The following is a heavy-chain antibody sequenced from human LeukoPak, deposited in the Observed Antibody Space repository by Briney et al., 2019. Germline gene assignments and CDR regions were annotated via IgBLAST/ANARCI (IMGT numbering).Heavy chain of an antibody. D-gene: IGHD2-21*02. CDR2: ISAYNGNT. V-gene: IGHV1-18*04. Sequence: GASVKVSCKASGYTFTGYYMHWVRQAPGQGLEWMGWISAYNGNTNYAQKLQGRVTMTTDTSTSTAYMELRSLRSDDTAVYYCAREGPQNCGGDCYSGYWGQGTLVTVSS. CDR3: AREGPQNCGGDCYSGY. J-gene: IGHJ4*02. CDR1: GYTFTGYY.